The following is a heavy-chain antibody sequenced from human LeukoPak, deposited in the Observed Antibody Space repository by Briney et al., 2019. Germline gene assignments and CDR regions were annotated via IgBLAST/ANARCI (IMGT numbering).Heavy chain of an antibody. Sequence: SETLSLTCTVSAGSISSYYWSWIRQPPGKGREWIGYIYYSGSTNYNPSLKSRATITVDTSKNQFSLKLSSVTAADTAVYYCARGRYYYYGSGSYWWYYGMDVWGQGTTATVSS. V-gene: IGHV4-59*08. CDR2: IYYSGST. J-gene: IGHJ6*02. CDR3: ARGRYYYYGSGSYWWYYGMDV. CDR1: AGSISSYY. D-gene: IGHD3-10*01.